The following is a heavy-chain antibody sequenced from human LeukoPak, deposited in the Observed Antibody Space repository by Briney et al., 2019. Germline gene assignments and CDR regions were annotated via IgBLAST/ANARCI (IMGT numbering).Heavy chain of an antibody. CDR1: GFTVSSNY. CDR3: ARDKLDGDLPGIVGAQRARNAFDI. V-gene: IGHV3-66*01. D-gene: IGHD1-26*01. J-gene: IGHJ3*02. Sequence: GWSLRLSCAASGFTVSSNYMSWVRQAPGKGLEWVSVIYSGGSTYYADSVKGRFTISRDNSKNTLYLQMNSLRAEDTAVYYCARDKLDGDLPGIVGAQRARNAFDIWGQGTMVTVSS. CDR2: IYSGGST.